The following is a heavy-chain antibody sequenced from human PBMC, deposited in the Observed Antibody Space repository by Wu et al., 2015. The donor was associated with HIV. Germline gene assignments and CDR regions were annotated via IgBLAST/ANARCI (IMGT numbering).Heavy chain of an antibody. V-gene: IGHV1-24*01. CDR2: FDPEDGET. CDR1: GYTLTELS. J-gene: IGHJ3*02. CDR3: ATGYSSGYPNHDAFDI. D-gene: IGHD3-22*01. Sequence: QVQLVQSGAEVKKPGASVKVSCKVSGYTLTELSMHWVRQAPGKGLEWMGGFDPEDGETIYAQKFQGRVTMTEDTSTDTAYMELSSLRSEDTAVYYCATGYSSGYPNHDAFDIWGQGTMVTVSS.